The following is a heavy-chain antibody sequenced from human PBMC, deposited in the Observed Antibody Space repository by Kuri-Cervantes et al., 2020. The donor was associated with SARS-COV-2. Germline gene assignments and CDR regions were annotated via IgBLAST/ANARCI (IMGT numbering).Heavy chain of an antibody. J-gene: IGHJ3*02. CDR2: IYHSGST. V-gene: IGHV4-38-2*02. D-gene: IGHD3-10*01. CDR1: GYSISSGYY. Sequence: SETLSLTCTVSGYSISSGYYWGWIRQPPGKGLEWIGSIYHSGSTYYNPSLKSRVTISVDTSKNQFSLKLSSVTAADTAVYYCARDEASSGAFDIWGQGTMVTVSS. CDR3: ARDEASSGAFDI.